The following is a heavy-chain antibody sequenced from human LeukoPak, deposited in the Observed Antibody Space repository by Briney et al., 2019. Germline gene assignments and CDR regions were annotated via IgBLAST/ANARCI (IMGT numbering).Heavy chain of an antibody. D-gene: IGHD4-17*01. CDR1: VGSVSSGSYY. J-gene: IGHJ6*02. CDR3: ARDALDYGDYDYYYGMDV. V-gene: IGHV4-61*01. Sequence: SETLSLTCTVSVGSVSSGSYYWSWIRQPPGKGLEWIGYTYYSGSTNYNPSLKSRVTISVDTSKNQFSLKLSSVTAADTAVYYCARDALDYGDYDYYYGMDVWGQGATVTVSS. CDR2: TYYSGST.